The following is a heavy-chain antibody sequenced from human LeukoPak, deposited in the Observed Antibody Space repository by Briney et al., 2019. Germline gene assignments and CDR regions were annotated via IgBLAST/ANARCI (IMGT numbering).Heavy chain of an antibody. Sequence: GASVKVSCKASGYTFTDYYMHWVRQAPGQGLEWMGWINPKSGGTNYGQKFQGGVTMTRDTSISTAYMELSRLRSDDTAVYYCARSPIFGVGSRIDHWGQGTLVTVSS. CDR1: GYTFTDYY. D-gene: IGHD3-3*01. V-gene: IGHV1-2*02. CDR3: ARSPIFGVGSRIDH. CDR2: INPKSGGT. J-gene: IGHJ4*02.